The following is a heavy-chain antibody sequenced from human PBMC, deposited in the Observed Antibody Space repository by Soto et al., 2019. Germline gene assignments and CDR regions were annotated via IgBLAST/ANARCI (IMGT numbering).Heavy chain of an antibody. CDR3: AREMVRGVGSDY. CDR1: GYTFTSYD. D-gene: IGHD3-10*01. J-gene: IGHJ4*02. CDR2: MNPNSGNT. Sequence: ASVKVSCKASGYTFTSYDINWVRQATGQGLEWMGWMNPNSGNTGYAQKFQGRVTMTRNTSISTAYMELSRLRSDDTAVYYCAREMVRGVGSDYWGQGTLVTVSS. V-gene: IGHV1-8*01.